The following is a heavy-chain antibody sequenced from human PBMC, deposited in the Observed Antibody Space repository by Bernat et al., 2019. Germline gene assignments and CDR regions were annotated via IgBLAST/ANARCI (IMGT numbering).Heavy chain of an antibody. V-gene: IGHV3-30*03. CDR1: GFTFNSYG. Sequence: QVQLVESGGGVVQPGRSLRLSCAASGFTFNSYGMHWVRQTPGKGLEWVAVISYDGSHKYCADSVKGRFSISRDNSKNTLYLQMNSLRAEDTAVYYCARDQLLSPYYYYYGMDVWGQGTTVTVSS. D-gene: IGHD2-2*01. J-gene: IGHJ6*02. CDR3: ARDQLLSPYYYYYGMDV. CDR2: ISYDGSHK.